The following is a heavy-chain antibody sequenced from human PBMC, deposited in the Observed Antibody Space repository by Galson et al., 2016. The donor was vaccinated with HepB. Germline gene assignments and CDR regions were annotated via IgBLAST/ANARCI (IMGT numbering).Heavy chain of an antibody. V-gene: IGHV4-34*01. D-gene: IGHD1-14*01. CDR3: AIIYWPRRNPRFGMDV. CDR2: INHSGIS. CDR1: GGSFSGYY. Sequence: SETLSLTCAVYGGSFSGYYWNWFRQPPGKGLEWIGDINHSGISNYNPSLNSRVTISVDTSKKQGSLKLTSVSAADTAVYYCAIIYWPRRNPRFGMDVWGQGTTVTVSS. J-gene: IGHJ6*02.